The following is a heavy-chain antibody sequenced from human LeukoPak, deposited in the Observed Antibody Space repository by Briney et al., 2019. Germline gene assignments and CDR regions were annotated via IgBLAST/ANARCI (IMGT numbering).Heavy chain of an antibody. CDR3: ARLAYSSGWYDYY. CDR1: GYSISSGYY. V-gene: IGHV4-38-2*01. D-gene: IGHD6-19*01. Sequence: SETLSLTCAVSGYSISSGYYWGWIRQPPGKGLEWIGSIYHSGSTYYNPSLKSRVTISVDTSKNQFSLKLSSVTAADTAVYYCARLAYSSGWYDYYWGQGTLVTVSS. CDR2: IYHSGST. J-gene: IGHJ4*02.